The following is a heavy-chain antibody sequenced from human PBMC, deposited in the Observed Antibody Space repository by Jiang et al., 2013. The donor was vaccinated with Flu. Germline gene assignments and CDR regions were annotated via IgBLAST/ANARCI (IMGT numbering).Heavy chain of an antibody. CDR2: INGDNDNT. V-gene: IGHV1-3*01. CDR3: ARRGPGMVYDY. CDR1: GYTXTTYV. Sequence: GAEVKKPGASVKVSCKTSGYTXTTYVIHWVRQAPGQGLEWMGWINGDNDNTNYSQKFRGRVTITRDTSASTAYMELSSLISEDTAVYYCARRGPGMVYDYWGQGTLVTVSS. D-gene: IGHD3-10*01. J-gene: IGHJ4*02.